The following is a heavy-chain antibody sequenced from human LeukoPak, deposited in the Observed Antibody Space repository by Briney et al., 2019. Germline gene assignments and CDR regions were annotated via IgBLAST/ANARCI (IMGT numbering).Heavy chain of an antibody. CDR3: ARDGGSGSYYTDNWFDP. CDR2: IYTSGST. CDR1: GGSISSYY. D-gene: IGHD3-10*01. Sequence: PSETLSLTCTVSGGSISSYYWSWIRQPAGKGLEWMGRIYTSGSTNYNPSLKSRVTMSVDTSKNQFSLKLSSVTAADTAVYYCARDGGSGSYYTDNWFDPWGQGTLVTVSS. J-gene: IGHJ5*02. V-gene: IGHV4-4*07.